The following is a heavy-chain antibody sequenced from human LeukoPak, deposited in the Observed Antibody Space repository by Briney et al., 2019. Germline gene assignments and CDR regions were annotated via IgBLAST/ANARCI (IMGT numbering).Heavy chain of an antibody. V-gene: IGHV4-34*01. Sequence: SETLSLTCAVYGGSFSGYYWSWIRQPPGKGLEWIGEINHSGSTNYNPSLKSRVTISVDTSTNQFSLKLSSVTAADTAVYYCARGRDGYNFLNRGEYYYFDYWGQGTLVTVSS. CDR1: GGSFSGYY. CDR3: ARGRDGYNFLNRGEYYYFDY. J-gene: IGHJ4*02. D-gene: IGHD5-24*01. CDR2: INHSGST.